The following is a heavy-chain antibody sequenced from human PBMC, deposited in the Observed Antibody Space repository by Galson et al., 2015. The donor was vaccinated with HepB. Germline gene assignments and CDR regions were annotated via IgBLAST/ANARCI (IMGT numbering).Heavy chain of an antibody. CDR1: GYTFTSHG. CDR2: ISAYNGNT. V-gene: IGHV1-18*01. Sequence: SVKVSCKASGYTFTSHGISWVRQAPGRGLEWMGWISAYNGNTNYEQKLQGRVTMTADTSASTAYMELRSLRSDDTTVYYCARGRYNCSHPDYWGQGTLVTVSS. D-gene: IGHD1-20*01. CDR3: ARGRYNCSHPDY. J-gene: IGHJ4*02.